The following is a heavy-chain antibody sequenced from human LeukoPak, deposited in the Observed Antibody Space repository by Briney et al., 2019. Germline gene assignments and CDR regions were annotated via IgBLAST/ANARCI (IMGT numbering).Heavy chain of an antibody. J-gene: IGHJ3*02. Sequence: PGRSLRLSCAASGFTFDDYAMHWVRQAPGKGLEWVSGISWNSGSIGYADSAKGRFTISRDNAKNSLYLQMNSLRAEDTALYYCAKAGYSYGSDAFDIWGQGTMVTVSS. D-gene: IGHD5-18*01. CDR3: AKAGYSYGSDAFDI. CDR2: ISWNSGSI. CDR1: GFTFDDYA. V-gene: IGHV3-9*01.